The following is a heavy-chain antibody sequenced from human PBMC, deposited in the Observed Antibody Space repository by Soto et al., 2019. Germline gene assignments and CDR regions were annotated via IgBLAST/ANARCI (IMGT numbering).Heavy chain of an antibody. J-gene: IGHJ6*02. CDR2: INPNSGGT. CDR3: ARDLSITGSVDYYYYGMDV. D-gene: IGHD1-20*01. Sequence: XSVKVSCKASVYTFTCYYMHWVRQAPGQGLEWMGWINPNSGGTNYAQKFQGRVTMTRDTSISTAYMELSRLRSDDTAVYYCARDLSITGSVDYYYYGMDVWGQGNTVTVSS. CDR1: VYTFTCYY. V-gene: IGHV1-2*02.